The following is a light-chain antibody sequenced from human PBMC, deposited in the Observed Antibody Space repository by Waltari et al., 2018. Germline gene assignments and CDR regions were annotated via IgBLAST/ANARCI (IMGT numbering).Light chain of an antibody. CDR2: AAS. J-gene: IGKJ2*01. CDR3: QQSYSTPPYT. V-gene: IGKV1-39*01. CDR1: QNISSY. Sequence: DIQMTQSPSSLSASVGDRVTITCRASQNISSYLNWYQQKPGKAPKLLIYAASSLQSGVPSRFSGSGYGTDFTLTISSPQPEDFATYYCQQSYSTPPYTFGQGTKLEIK.